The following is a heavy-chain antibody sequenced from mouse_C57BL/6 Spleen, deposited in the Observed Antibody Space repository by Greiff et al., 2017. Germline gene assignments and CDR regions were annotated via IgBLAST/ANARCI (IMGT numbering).Heavy chain of an antibody. CDR3: ARGGDYEAMEY. D-gene: IGHD2-13*01. CDR1: GYTFTSYW. Sequence: VKLQQPGAELVKPGASVKLSCKASGYTFTSYWMQWVKQRPGQGLEWIGEIDPSDSYTYYNQKFKGKATLTVDTSSSTAYMQLSSLTSEDSAVYYCARGGDYEAMEYWGQGTSVT. CDR2: IDPSDSYT. V-gene: IGHV1-50*01. J-gene: IGHJ4*01.